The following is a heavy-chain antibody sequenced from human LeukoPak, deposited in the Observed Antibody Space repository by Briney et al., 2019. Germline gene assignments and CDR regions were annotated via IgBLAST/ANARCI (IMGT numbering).Heavy chain of an antibody. D-gene: IGHD4-17*01. CDR1: GFTFSSYG. Sequence: GRSPRLSCAASGFTFSSYGMHWVRQAPGKGLEWVAVIWYDGSNKYYADSVKGRFTISRDNSKNTLYLQMNSLRAEDTAVYYCARGGDYGDAFDIWGQGTMVTVSS. J-gene: IGHJ3*02. CDR2: IWYDGSNK. CDR3: ARGGDYGDAFDI. V-gene: IGHV3-33*01.